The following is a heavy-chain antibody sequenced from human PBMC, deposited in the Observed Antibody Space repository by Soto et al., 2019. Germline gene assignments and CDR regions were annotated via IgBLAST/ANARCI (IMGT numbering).Heavy chain of an antibody. Sequence: EVQLVESGGNLVQPGGSLRLSCAASGFTFSSYDMHWVRQDTGKGLEWVSAIGTAGDTYYPDSVKGRFTISRENAKNSLYLQMNSMMAGDTAVYYCARGDNSGWSAFDVWGQWTMVTVSS. CDR1: GFTFSSYD. D-gene: IGHD6-19*01. J-gene: IGHJ3*01. V-gene: IGHV3-13*01. CDR3: ARGDNSGWSAFDV. CDR2: IGTAGDT.